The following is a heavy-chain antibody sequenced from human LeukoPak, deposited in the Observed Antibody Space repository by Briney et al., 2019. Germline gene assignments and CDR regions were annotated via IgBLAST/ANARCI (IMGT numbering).Heavy chain of an antibody. V-gene: IGHV3-30-3*01. D-gene: IGHD1-1*01. CDR3: AYYHVNEEPPTF. CDR2: ISYDGSNK. J-gene: IGHJ4*02. CDR1: GFTFSSYA. Sequence: GGSLRLSCAASGFTFSSYAFHWVRQAPGKGLEWLAVISYDGSNKYYADSVKGRSTVSRDNSKNMLYLQMNSLRAEDTAVYYCAYYHVNEEPPTFWGQGTLVTVSS.